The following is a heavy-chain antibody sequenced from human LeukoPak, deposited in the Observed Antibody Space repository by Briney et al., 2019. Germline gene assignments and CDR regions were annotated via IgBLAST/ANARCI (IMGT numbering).Heavy chain of an antibody. J-gene: IGHJ3*02. CDR2: IYSGGST. CDR3: ASSYCGGDCYSDAFDI. Sequence: PGGSLRLSCTASGFSFSSYWMHWVRQAPGKGLEWVSVIYSGGSTYYADSVKGRFTISRDNSKNTLYLQMNSLRAEDTAVYYCASSYCGGDCYSDAFDIWGQGTMVTVSS. CDR1: GFSFSSYW. D-gene: IGHD2-21*02. V-gene: IGHV3-53*01.